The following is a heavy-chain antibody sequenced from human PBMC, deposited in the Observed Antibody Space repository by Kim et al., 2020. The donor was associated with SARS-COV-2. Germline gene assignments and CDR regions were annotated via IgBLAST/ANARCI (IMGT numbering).Heavy chain of an antibody. D-gene: IGHD5-12*01. CDR3: AREKAGYSGYDLTGAGHAFDI. CDR2: IYYSGST. J-gene: IGHJ3*02. CDR1: GGSISSGGYY. Sequence: SETLSLTCTVSGGSISSGGYYWSWIRQHPGKGLEWIGYIYYSGSTYYNPSLKSRVTISVDTSKNQFSLKLSSVTAADTAVYYCAREKAGYSGYDLTGAGHAFDIWGQGTMVTVSS. V-gene: IGHV4-31*03.